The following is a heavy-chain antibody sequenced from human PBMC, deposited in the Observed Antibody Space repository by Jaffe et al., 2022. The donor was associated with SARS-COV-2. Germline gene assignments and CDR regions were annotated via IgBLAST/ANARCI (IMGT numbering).Heavy chain of an antibody. Sequence: EVQLVESGGGLVQPGGSLRLSCAASGFTFSSYWMHWVRQAPGKGLVWVSRINGDGSNTIYADSAKGRFTISRDNAKNTVNLQMNSLTAEDTAVYYCARERGHDYWGQGTLVTVSS. CDR3: ARERGHDY. V-gene: IGHV3-74*01. CDR2: INGDGSNT. J-gene: IGHJ4*02. CDR1: GFTFSSYW.